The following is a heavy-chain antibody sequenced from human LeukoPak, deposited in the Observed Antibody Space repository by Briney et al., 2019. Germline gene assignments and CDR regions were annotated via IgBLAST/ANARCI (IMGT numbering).Heavy chain of an antibody. CDR3: YSTLVVVAATAAFDI. CDR2: ISGSGGST. CDR1: GFTFSSYA. V-gene: IGHV3-23*01. Sequence: GGSLRLSCAASGFTFSSYAMSWVRQAPGKGLEWVSAISGSGGSTYYADSVKGRFTISRDNSKNTLYLQMNSLRAEDTAVYYCYSTLVVVAATAAFDIWGQGTMVTASS. J-gene: IGHJ3*02. D-gene: IGHD2-15*01.